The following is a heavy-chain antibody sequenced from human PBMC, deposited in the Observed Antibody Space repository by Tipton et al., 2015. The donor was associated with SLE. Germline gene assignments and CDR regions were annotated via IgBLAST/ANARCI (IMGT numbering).Heavy chain of an antibody. J-gene: IGHJ4*02. CDR1: GFTFSDYY. CDR2: ISSGSSYT. D-gene: IGHD1-26*01. V-gene: IGHV3-11*06. CDR3: ARAPEWELLYYFDY. Sequence: SLRLSCAASGFTFSDYYMNWIRRAPGKGLEWVSYISSGSSYTNYADSVKGRFTISRDNAKNSLHLQMNSLRAEDTAVYYCARAPEWELLYYFDYWGQGTLVTVSS.